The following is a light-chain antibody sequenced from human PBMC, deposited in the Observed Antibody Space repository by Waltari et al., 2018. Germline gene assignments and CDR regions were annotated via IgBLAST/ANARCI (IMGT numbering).Light chain of an antibody. V-gene: IGLV1-51*02. CDR1: SSNIGNKY. J-gene: IGLJ3*02. CDR3: GAWDSSLNAWV. Sequence: QSVLTQPPSVSAAPGQKVTISCSGSSSNIGNKYVSWYQQLPGTTPQLLIYENNQRPPGIPDRFPGPESDPSAPLGIPGLQTGDEAHYYCGAWDSSLNAWVFGGGTKVTVL. CDR2: ENN.